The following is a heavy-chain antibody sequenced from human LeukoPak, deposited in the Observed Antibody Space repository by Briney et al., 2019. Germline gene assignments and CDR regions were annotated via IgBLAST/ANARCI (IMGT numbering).Heavy chain of an antibody. Sequence: GGSLRLSCAASGFTFNSYEMNWVRQAPGKGLEWVAYISSSGSTIYYADSVKGRFTISRDNAKNSLYLQMNSLRAEDTAVYYCARDGDSSGFDYFDYWGQGTLVTVSS. D-gene: IGHD3-22*01. CDR1: GFTFNSYE. CDR3: ARDGDSSGFDYFDY. J-gene: IGHJ4*02. CDR2: ISSSGSTI. V-gene: IGHV3-48*03.